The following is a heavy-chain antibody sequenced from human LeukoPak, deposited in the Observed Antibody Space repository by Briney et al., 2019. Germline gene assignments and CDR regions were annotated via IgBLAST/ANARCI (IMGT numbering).Heavy chain of an antibody. CDR1: GGSFSGYY. D-gene: IGHD3-22*01. V-gene: IGHV4-34*01. J-gene: IGHJ6*02. CDR2: INHSGST. Sequence: PSETLSLTCAVYGGSFSGYYWSWIRQPPGKGLEWIGEINHSGSTNYNPSLKSRVTISVDTSKNQFSLKLSSVTAADTAVYYCARRYYYDSSGYYRIYYYYGMDVWGQGTTVTVSS. CDR3: ARRYYYDSSGYYRIYYYYGMDV.